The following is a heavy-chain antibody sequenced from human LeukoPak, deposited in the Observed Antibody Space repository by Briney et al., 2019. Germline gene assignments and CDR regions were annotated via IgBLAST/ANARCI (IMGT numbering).Heavy chain of an antibody. CDR2: IYYSGST. J-gene: IGHJ4*02. D-gene: IGHD1/OR15-1a*01. CDR1: GVSISSHY. CDR3: ARDAGSAGTRSYYCDY. V-gene: IGHV4-59*11. Sequence: SETLSLTCTVSGVSISSHYWSWIRQPPGKGLEWIGDIYYSGSTNYNPSLKSRVTISVDTSKNQFSLKLSSVTAADTAVYYCARDAGSAGTRSYYCDYWGQGTLVTVSS.